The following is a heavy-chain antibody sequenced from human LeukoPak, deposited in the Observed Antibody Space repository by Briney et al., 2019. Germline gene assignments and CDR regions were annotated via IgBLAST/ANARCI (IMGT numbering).Heavy chain of an antibody. CDR1: GFTFSSYA. V-gene: IGHV3-23*01. Sequence: GGSLRLSCAASGFTFSSYAMSWVRQAPGKGLEWVSAISGSGGSTYYADSVKGRFTISRDNSKNMLYLQMNSLRAEDTAVYYCAKLSLKSGIAARYVDYWGQGTLVTVSS. J-gene: IGHJ4*02. CDR3: AKLSLKSGIAARYVDY. D-gene: IGHD6-6*01. CDR2: ISGSGGST.